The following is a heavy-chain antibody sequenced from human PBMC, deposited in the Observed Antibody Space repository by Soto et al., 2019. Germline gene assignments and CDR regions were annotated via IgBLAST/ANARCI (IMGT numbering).Heavy chain of an antibody. V-gene: IGHV3-9*01. CDR2: ISWNSGSI. Sequence: LRLSCAASGFTFDDYAMHWVRQAPGKGLEWVSGISWNSGSIGYADSVKGRFTISRDNAKNSLYLQMNSLRAEDTALYYCAKDMVAVAGTAHFDYWGQGTLVTVSS. J-gene: IGHJ4*02. CDR1: GFTFDDYA. CDR3: AKDMVAVAGTAHFDY. D-gene: IGHD6-19*01.